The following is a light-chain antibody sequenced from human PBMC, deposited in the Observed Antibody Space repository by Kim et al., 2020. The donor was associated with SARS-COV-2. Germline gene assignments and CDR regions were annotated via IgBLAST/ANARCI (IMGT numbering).Light chain of an antibody. CDR2: EDN. V-gene: IGLV6-57*02. CDR1: SGSIASNY. Sequence: NFMLTQPHSVSESPGKTVTISCTGSSGSIASNYVQWYQQRPGSAPTTVIYEDNQRPSGVPDRFSGSIDSSSNSASLTISGLKTEDEADYYCQSYDSSELWVFGGGTQLTVL. J-gene: IGLJ3*02. CDR3: QSYDSSELWV.